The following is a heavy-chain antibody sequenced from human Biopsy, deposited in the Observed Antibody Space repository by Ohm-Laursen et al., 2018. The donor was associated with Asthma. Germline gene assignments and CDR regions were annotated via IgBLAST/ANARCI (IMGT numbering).Heavy chain of an antibody. D-gene: IGHD4-17*01. CDR1: GGTFSTFG. CDR2: IIPFYGTA. CDR3: ARDYDGDYVQRHLPLAY. J-gene: IGHJ4*02. Sequence: GSSVKVSCKASGGTFSTFGISWVRQAPGQGLEWMGRIIPFYGTATYAQNFQGRLTLTADESTSTAYMELSSLRSEDTAVYFCARDYDGDYVQRHLPLAYWGQGTLVTVSS. V-gene: IGHV1-69*13.